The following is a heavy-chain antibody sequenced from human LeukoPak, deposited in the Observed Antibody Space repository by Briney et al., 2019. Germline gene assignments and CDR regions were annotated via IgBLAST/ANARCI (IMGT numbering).Heavy chain of an antibody. CDR3: ARVRGSSGSYEYYHYMDV. J-gene: IGHJ6*03. CDR1: GGSISSNSYY. CDR2: IYYSGST. D-gene: IGHD1-26*01. Sequence: SETLSLTCTVSGGSISSNSYYWGWIRQPPGKGLEWIGSIYYSGSTYYNPSLKNRLTISVDTSKNQFSLKLSSVTAADTAVYYCARVRGSSGSYEYYHYMDVWGKGTTVTISS. V-gene: IGHV4-39*01.